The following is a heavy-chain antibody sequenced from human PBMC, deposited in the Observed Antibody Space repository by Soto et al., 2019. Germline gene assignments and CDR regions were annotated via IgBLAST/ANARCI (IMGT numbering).Heavy chain of an antibody. CDR1: GGSISXGXXX. D-gene: IGHD5-12*01. CDR2: IYHSGST. V-gene: IGHV4-30-2*01. Sequence: QLQLQESGSGLVKPSQTLSLTCAVSGGSISXGXXXXXXXXXXXGKGLEWIGYIYHSGSTYYNPSLKSRVTISVDRSKNQFSLKLSSVTAADTAVYYCAGGPGVARNYWGQGTLVTVSS. J-gene: IGHJ4*02. CDR3: AGGPGVARNY.